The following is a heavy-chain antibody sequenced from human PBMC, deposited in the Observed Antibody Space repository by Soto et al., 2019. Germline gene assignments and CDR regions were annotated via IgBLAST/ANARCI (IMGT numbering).Heavy chain of an antibody. CDR1: GGSISDSY. D-gene: IGHD1-26*01. Sequence: QVQLQESGPGLVKPSETLSLTCTVSGGSISDSYWTWIRQSPGQGLEWIGYIHYSGGTKYNPSLKSRVTISVDTPKNQFSLRLSSLTSADTAVYYCARGAGATINYSHYPLDVWGRGTTVAVSS. V-gene: IGHV4-59*01. J-gene: IGHJ6*02. CDR2: IHYSGGT. CDR3: ARGAGATINYSHYPLDV.